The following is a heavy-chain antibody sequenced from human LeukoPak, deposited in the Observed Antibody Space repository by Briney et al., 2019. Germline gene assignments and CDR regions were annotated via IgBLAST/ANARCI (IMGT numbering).Heavy chain of an antibody. V-gene: IGHV1-8*01. D-gene: IGHD5-18*01. Sequence: ASVKVSCKASGYTFTSHDINWVRQATGQGLEWMGWMSPNSGNTGYAQKFQGKVTITADESTSTAYMELSSLRSEDTAVYYCARALASVDTAMNAYYYYYMDAWGKGTTVTVSS. CDR3: ARALASVDTAMNAYYYYYMDA. CDR2: MSPNSGNT. CDR1: GYTFTSHD. J-gene: IGHJ6*03.